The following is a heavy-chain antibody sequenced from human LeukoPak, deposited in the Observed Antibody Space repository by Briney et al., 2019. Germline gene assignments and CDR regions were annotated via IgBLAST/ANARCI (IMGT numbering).Heavy chain of an antibody. V-gene: IGHV4-30-2*01. CDR2: VYQSGIT. CDR3: ARWSGSVTARNYYYYMDV. J-gene: IGHJ6*03. D-gene: IGHD6-6*01. Sequence: SETLSLTCTVSGVSSSSSGHYWSWIRQPPGKGLEWIGYVYQSGITYYNPSLKSRVTISLDIFKNQFSLELSSVTAADTAVYYCARWSGSVTARNYYYYMDVWGEGTTVTVSS. CDR1: GVSSSSSGHY.